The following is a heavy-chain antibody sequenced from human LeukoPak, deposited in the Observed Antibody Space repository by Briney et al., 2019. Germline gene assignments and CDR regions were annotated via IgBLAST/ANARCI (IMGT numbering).Heavy chain of an antibody. J-gene: IGHJ3*02. Sequence: GGSLRLSCAASGFTFDDYAMHWVRQAPGKGLEWVSGISWNSGSIGYADSVKGRFTISRDNAKNSLYLQMNSLRAEDTALYYCAKDFWVLDFTNAFDIWGQGTMVTVSS. CDR2: ISWNSGSI. CDR3: AKDFWVLDFTNAFDI. V-gene: IGHV3-9*01. CDR1: GFTFDDYA. D-gene: IGHD3-16*01.